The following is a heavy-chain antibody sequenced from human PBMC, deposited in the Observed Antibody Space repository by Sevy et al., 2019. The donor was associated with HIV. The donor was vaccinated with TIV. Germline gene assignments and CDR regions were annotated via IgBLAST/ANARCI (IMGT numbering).Heavy chain of an antibody. CDR1: GFTFSSYV. D-gene: IGHD1-26*01. Sequence: GGSLRLSCAASGFTFSSYVMHWARQAPGKGLESVSAISSTRGNTYYIDSVKGRFTISRDNSKNTLYLQMNSLRVEDMAVYYCVRRGTAGSYDYWGQGALVTVSS. CDR3: VRRGTAGSYDY. J-gene: IGHJ4*02. CDR2: ISSTRGNT. V-gene: IGHV3-64*02.